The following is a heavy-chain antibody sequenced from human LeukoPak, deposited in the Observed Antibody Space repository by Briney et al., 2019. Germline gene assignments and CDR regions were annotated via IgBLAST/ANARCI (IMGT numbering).Heavy chain of an antibody. CDR2: IRGSGGST. V-gene: IGHV3-23*01. J-gene: IGHJ4*02. CDR3: ARDLVSSLDC. CDR1: GFTFSSYA. D-gene: IGHD6-6*01. Sequence: GGSLRLSCAASGFTFSSYAMSWVRQAPGKGLEGVSAIRGSGGSTYYADSVKGRFTISRDNSKNTLYLQKNSLGAEDTAVYYCARDLVSSLDCWGQGTLVTVSS.